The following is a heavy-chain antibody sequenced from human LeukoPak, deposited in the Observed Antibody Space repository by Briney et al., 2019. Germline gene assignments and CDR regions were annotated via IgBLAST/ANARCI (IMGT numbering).Heavy chain of an antibody. J-gene: IGHJ6*02. V-gene: IGHV3-30*18. CDR3: AKDILIAAAQWDGMDV. D-gene: IGHD6-13*01. CDR1: GFTFSSYG. Sequence: GSLILSCAASGFTFSSYGMHWVRQAPGKGLEWVAVISYDGSNKYYADSVKGRFTISRDNSKNTLYLQMNSLRAEDTAVYYCAKDILIAAAQWDGMDVWGQGTTVTVSS. CDR2: ISYDGSNK.